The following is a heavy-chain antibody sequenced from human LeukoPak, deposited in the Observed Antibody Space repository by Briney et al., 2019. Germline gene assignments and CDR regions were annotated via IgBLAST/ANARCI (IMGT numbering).Heavy chain of an antibody. CDR1: GFTLSSYD. Sequence: GGSLRLSCAASGFTLSSYDMHWVRQATGKGLEWVSAIGTAGDTYYPGSVKGRFTISRENAKNSLYLQMNSLRAGDTAVYYCARVGMVRGVMTEYYFDYWGQGTLVTASS. CDR3: ARVGMVRGVMTEYYFDY. CDR2: IGTAGDT. D-gene: IGHD3-10*01. J-gene: IGHJ4*02. V-gene: IGHV3-13*01.